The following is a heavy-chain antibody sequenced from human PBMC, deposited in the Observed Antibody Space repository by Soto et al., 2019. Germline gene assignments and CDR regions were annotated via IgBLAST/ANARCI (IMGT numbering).Heavy chain of an antibody. Sequence: EVQLVESGGGLVQPGGSLRLSCAASGFTFSTYWMSWVRQAPGKGLEWVANIKQDGSEEYYVDSVKGRFTIFRDNAKNSLYLQMNSLRGEDTAVYYCARTHGAYYAWDYWGQGTLVTVSS. D-gene: IGHD3-10*01. CDR3: ARTHGAYYAWDY. V-gene: IGHV3-7*04. CDR1: GFTFSTYW. CDR2: IKQDGSEE. J-gene: IGHJ4*02.